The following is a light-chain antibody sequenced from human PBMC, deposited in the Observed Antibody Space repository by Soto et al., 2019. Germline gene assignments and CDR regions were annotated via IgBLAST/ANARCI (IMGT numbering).Light chain of an antibody. J-gene: IGKJ4*01. CDR1: QSVSGY. Sequence: EIVLTQSPDTLSLSPGERATLSCRASQSVSGYLGWYHQKPGQAPRLLIYDASNRAYGVPARVRGSGSGTNFTLTIASLEPDDFAVYYCQQRSNWPYLTFGGGTRG. CDR3: QQRSNWPYLT. V-gene: IGKV3-11*01. CDR2: DAS.